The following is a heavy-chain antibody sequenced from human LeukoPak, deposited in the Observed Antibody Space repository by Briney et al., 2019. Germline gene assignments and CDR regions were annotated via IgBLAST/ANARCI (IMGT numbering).Heavy chain of an antibody. V-gene: IGHV1-2*02. CDR1: GYTFIDYY. CDR3: AKDKNPTVFDY. CDR2: INPNSGDT. Sequence: GASVKVSCKSSGYTFIDYYIHWVRQAPGQGLEWMGCINPNSGDTNYAQKFQGRVTMTRDTSLSTAYMELSSLRSDDTAVYYCAKDKNPTVFDYWGQGSLVTVSS. J-gene: IGHJ4*02.